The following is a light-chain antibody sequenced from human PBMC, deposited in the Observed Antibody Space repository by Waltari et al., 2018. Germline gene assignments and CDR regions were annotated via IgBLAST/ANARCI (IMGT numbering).Light chain of an antibody. Sequence: DVVMTQSPLSLPVTLGQPASISCTSSQGLVHSDGNTYLNWFHQGPGQSPRRLIYQVSDRDCGVPDRFSGSGSGTDFTLTISRVEADDVGFYYCMQASHWPATFGQGTALEIK. J-gene: IGKJ2*01. CDR2: QVS. CDR3: MQASHWPAT. CDR1: QGLVHSDGNTY. V-gene: IGKV2-30*02.